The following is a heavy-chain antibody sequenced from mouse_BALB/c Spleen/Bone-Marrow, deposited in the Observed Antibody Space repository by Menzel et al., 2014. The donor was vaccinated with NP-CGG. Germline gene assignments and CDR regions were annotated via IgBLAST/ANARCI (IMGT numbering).Heavy chain of an antibody. D-gene: IGHD2-10*02. V-gene: IGHV1-80*01. CDR3: ARKYGDY. J-gene: IGHJ2*01. CDR2: ICPGDGET. CDR1: GYTFSNNW. Sequence: QVQLQQSGAELVRPGSTVKISCKASGYTFSNNWMSWVKQRPGQGLEWIGQICPGDGETNYNGKFKGNATLTADKSSSTAYMQLISLTSEDSAVYFCARKYGDYWGQGTTLTVSS.